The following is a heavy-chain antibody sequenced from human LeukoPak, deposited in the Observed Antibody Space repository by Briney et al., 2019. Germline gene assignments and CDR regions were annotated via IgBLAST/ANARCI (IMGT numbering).Heavy chain of an antibody. CDR3: AKDQCYGDSRRMDV. Sequence: PGGSLRLSCAPSGFTFSSYAMSWVRQAPGKGLEWVSAISGDTTTTCYADSVKGRFTVSRDNSKNTLYLQMNSLRAEDTAVYYCAKDQCYGDSRRMDVWGQGTTVTVSS. D-gene: IGHD4-17*01. CDR2: ISGDTTTT. CDR1: GFTFSSYA. J-gene: IGHJ6*02. V-gene: IGHV3-23*01.